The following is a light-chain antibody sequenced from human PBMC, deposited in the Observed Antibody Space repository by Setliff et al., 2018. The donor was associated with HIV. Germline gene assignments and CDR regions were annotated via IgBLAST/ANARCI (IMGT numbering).Light chain of an antibody. CDR3: SSYTSSSTYV. V-gene: IGLV2-14*01. J-gene: IGLJ1*01. CDR2: EVS. CDR1: SSDVGGYNY. Sequence: QSVLTQPASVSGSPGQSITISCTGTSSDVGGYNYVSWYQQHPGKAPKLMIYEVSNRPSGVSNRFSGSKSGNTASLTISGLQAEDEADYSCSSYTSSSTYVFGT.